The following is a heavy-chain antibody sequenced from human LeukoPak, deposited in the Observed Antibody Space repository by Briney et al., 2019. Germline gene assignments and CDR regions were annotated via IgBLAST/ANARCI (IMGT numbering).Heavy chain of an antibody. V-gene: IGHV4-4*07. CDR3: ARIAMVAATQWFDP. CDR1: GGSLSSYY. J-gene: IGHJ5*02. Sequence: PSETLSLTCTVSGGSLSSYYWSWIRQPAGKGLEWIGRIYTSGSTNYNPSLKSRVTISVDTSKNQFSLKLSSVTAADTAVYYCARIAMVAATQWFDPWGQGTLVTVSS. D-gene: IGHD2-15*01. CDR2: IYTSGST.